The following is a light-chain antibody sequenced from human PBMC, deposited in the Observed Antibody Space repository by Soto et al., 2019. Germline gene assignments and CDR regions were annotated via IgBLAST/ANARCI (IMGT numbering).Light chain of an antibody. CDR1: RSIDRY. CDR3: QQRQRVPLD. J-gene: IGKJ2*01. CDR2: AAS. Sequence: DIQVSQSPPSLSASVGDRVTITCRASRSIDRYINWYQQESGKAPRLLIYAASTLQSGVPSRFSGSESGTDFTLTISSLQPEDVAAYYCQQRQRVPLDFRQGTKLEIK. V-gene: IGKV1-39*01.